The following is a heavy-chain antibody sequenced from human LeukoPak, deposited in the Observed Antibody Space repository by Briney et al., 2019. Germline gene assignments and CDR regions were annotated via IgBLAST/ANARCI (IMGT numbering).Heavy chain of an antibody. J-gene: IGHJ4*02. Sequence: GGSLRLSCAASGFTFSSYAMSWVRQAPGKGLEWVSAISGSGGSTYYADSVKGRSTISRDNSKNTLYLQMNSLRAEDTAVYYCAKMSYSYGFGYFDYWGQGTLVTVSS. D-gene: IGHD5-18*01. CDR1: GFTFSSYA. V-gene: IGHV3-23*01. CDR2: ISGSGGST. CDR3: AKMSYSYGFGYFDY.